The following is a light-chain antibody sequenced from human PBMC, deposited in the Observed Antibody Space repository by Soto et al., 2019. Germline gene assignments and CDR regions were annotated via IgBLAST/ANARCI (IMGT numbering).Light chain of an antibody. J-gene: IGKJ5*01. V-gene: IGKV3-11*01. Sequence: EILMTQSPATLSVSRGERTTLXXRASQSVSSYLAWYQQKPGQAPRLVXYDASNRATGIPARFSGSGSGTDFTLTISSLEPEDFAVYYCQQRSNWPPITFGQGTRLEIK. CDR2: DAS. CDR1: QSVSSY. CDR3: QQRSNWPPIT.